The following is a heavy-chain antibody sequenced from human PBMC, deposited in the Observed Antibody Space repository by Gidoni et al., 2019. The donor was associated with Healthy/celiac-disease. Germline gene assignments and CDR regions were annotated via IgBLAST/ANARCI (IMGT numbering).Heavy chain of an antibody. Sequence: QVQLVESGGGVVQPGRSLRLSCAASVFTFSSYAMHWVRQAPGKGLEWVAVISDDGSNKYYADSVKGRFTISRDNSKNTLYLQMNSLRAEDTAVYYCAREPLEIVVVKGFDYWGQGTLVTVSS. J-gene: IGHJ4*02. D-gene: IGHD3-22*01. CDR1: VFTFSSYA. CDR2: ISDDGSNK. CDR3: AREPLEIVVVKGFDY. V-gene: IGHV3-30-3*01.